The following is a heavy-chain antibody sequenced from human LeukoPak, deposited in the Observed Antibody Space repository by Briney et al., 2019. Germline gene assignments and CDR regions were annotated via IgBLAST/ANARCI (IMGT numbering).Heavy chain of an antibody. V-gene: IGHV4-38-2*01. Sequence: PSETLSLTCAVSGYSISSGYYWGWIRQPPGKGLEWTGSIYHSGSTYYNPSLKSRVTISVDTSKNQFSLKLSSVTAADTAVYYCARPRGSYSDWYFDLWGRGTLVTVSS. D-gene: IGHD1-26*01. CDR1: GYSISSGYY. J-gene: IGHJ2*01. CDR3: ARPRGSYSDWYFDL. CDR2: IYHSGST.